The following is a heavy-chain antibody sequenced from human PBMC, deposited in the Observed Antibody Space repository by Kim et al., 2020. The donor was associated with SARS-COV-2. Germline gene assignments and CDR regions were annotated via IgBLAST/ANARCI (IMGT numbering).Heavy chain of an antibody. V-gene: IGHV3-74*01. CDR3: VRGGNYADGAFDV. D-gene: IGHD1-26*01. CDR1: GFTFSTSW. CDR2: IKTDGSSA. Sequence: GGSLRLSCVASGFTFSTSWMHWVRQAPGKGLVWVARIKTDGSSADYADSVKGRFTISRDNGKNTVFVRMNSLRVDDTAVYYCVRGGNYADGAFDVWGQGT. J-gene: IGHJ3*01.